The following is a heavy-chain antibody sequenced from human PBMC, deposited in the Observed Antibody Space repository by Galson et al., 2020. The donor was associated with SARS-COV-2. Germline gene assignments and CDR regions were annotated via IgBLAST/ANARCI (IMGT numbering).Heavy chain of an antibody. CDR1: GFNFDDYG. D-gene: IGHD3-22*01. J-gene: IGHJ4*02. CDR2: TNWNGDSP. Sequence: GGSLRLSCAASGFNFDDYGMSWVRQAPGKGLEWVSGTNWNGDSPTYADSVKGRFTISRDNSKNSLYLQMNSLRAEDTALYYCAREVYYYENGGGAVKSFDLWGRGTLITVSS. V-gene: IGHV3-20*04. CDR3: AREVYYYENGGGAVKSFDL.